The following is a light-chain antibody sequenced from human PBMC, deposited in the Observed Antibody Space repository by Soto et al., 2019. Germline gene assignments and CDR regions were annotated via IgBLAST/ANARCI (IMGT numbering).Light chain of an antibody. CDR3: QQYGSSHT. V-gene: IGKV3-15*01. CDR1: QSVSNN. J-gene: IGKJ5*01. Sequence: IVMTQSPATLSVSPGERATLSCRASQSVSNNAAWHQQQPRQAPSLLIYGASTRATGTPARFSGSVAGSDFILTINRLEPEDFAVYCWQQYGSSHTFGQGTRLEIK. CDR2: GAS.